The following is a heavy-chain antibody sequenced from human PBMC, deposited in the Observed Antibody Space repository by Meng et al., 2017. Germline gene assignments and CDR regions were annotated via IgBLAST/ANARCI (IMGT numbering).Heavy chain of an antibody. CDR3: TTDLGFMEQWLVFGPLNDAFDI. V-gene: IGHV3-7*03. J-gene: IGHJ3*02. CDR2: IKQDGSEK. CDR1: GGSISSGGYY. Sequence: GGSLRLSCTVSGGSISSGGYYWSWIRQAPGKGLEWVANIKQDGSEKYYVDSVKGRFTISRDDSKSTLYLQMNSLKTEDTAVYYCTTDLGFMEQWLVFGPLNDAFDIWGQGTMVTVSS. D-gene: IGHD6-19*01.